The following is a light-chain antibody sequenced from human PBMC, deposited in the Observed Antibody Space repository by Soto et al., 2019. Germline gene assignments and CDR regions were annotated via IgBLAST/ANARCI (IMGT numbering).Light chain of an antibody. V-gene: IGLV2-11*01. CDR2: DVF. J-gene: IGLJ3*02. Sequence: QSALTQPRSVSGSPGQAVTISCTGTSSDIGAYNYVFWYQQYPGKSPKLLIYDVFKRPSGVPARFSASKSGNTASLTITGLQTEDEADYHCSSLAGSYNLVFGGGTKRTVL. CDR3: SSLAGSYNLV. CDR1: SSDIGAYNY.